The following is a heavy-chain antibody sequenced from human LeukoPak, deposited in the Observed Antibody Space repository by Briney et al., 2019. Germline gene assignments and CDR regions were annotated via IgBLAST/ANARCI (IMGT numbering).Heavy chain of an antibody. J-gene: IGHJ3*01. CDR1: GGSISNLDYY. V-gene: IGHV4-61*02. D-gene: IGHD2-2*01. CDR3: AGRGSSFGTFDV. Sequence: SETLSLTCTVSGGSISNLDYYWTWIRQPAGKRLEWIGRIYTSGGTNYNPSLKSRVTMSVDKSKNQISLNLASLTAADTALYYCAGRGSSFGTFDVWGPGTFVTVSS. CDR2: IYTSGGT.